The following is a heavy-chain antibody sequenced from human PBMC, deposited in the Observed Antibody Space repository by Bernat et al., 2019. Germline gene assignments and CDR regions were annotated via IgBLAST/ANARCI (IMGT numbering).Heavy chain of an antibody. V-gene: IGHV3-23*04. CDR1: GFTFSRYA. CDR3: AKGHREDFDTSGYYDAFHI. J-gene: IGHJ3*02. CDR2: LRTSDNRT. Sequence: EVQLVESGGGLIQPGGSLRLSCAASGFTFSRYAMSWVRQAPGKGLEWVSGLRTSDNRTYYADAVKGRFTISRDSSKNTVSLQMSSLRAEDTAIYYCAKGHREDFDTSGYYDAFHIWGQGTMVTVSS. D-gene: IGHD3-22*01.